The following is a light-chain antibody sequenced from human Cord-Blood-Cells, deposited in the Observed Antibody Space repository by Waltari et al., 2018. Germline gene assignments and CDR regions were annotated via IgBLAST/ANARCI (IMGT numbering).Light chain of an antibody. Sequence: AIQMTPSPSSPSASVGDRVTITCRASQGIRNDLGWYQQKPGKAPKLLIYAASSLQSGVPSRFSGSGDGTDFTLTISSLQPEDFATYYCLQDYNYYTFGQGTKLEIK. V-gene: IGKV1-6*01. CDR1: QGIRND. CDR2: AAS. CDR3: LQDYNYYT. J-gene: IGKJ2*01.